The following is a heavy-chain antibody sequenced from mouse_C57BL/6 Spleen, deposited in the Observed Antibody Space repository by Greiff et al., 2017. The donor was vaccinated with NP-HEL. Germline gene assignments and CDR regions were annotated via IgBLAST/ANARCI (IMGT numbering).Heavy chain of an antibody. V-gene: IGHV1-64*01. Sequence: QVQLKQPGAELVKPGASVKLSCKASGYTFTSYWMHWVKQRPGQGLEWIGMIHPNSGSTNYNEKFKSKATLTVDKSSSTAYMQLSSLTSEDSAVYYCARSLYDYGLYYAMDYWGQGTSVTVSS. J-gene: IGHJ4*01. CDR2: IHPNSGST. D-gene: IGHD2-4*01. CDR1: GYTFTSYW. CDR3: ARSLYDYGLYYAMDY.